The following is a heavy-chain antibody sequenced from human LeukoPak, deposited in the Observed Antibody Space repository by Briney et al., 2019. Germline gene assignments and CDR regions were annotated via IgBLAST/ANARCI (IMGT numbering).Heavy chain of an antibody. Sequence: ASVEVSCKASGYTFTDYFIHWVRQAPGQGLEWMGWIKPNSGGTNYAQKFQGRVTMTRDTSISTAYMELSRLRSDDTAVYYCARAGRITMVRGVPAGGYWGQGTLVTVSS. CDR2: IKPNSGGT. D-gene: IGHD3-10*01. J-gene: IGHJ4*02. CDR3: ARAGRITMVRGVPAGGY. V-gene: IGHV1-2*02. CDR1: GYTFTDYF.